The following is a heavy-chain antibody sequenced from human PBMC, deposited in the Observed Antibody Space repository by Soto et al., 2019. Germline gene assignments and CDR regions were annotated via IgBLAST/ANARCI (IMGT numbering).Heavy chain of an antibody. CDR3: AKVPYSSSQYYFDY. Sequence: GVSMRLACAACGFTFYSYAMSGVRKAPGKGLEWASAISGSGGSTYYADSVKGRFTISRDNSKNTLYLQMNSLRAEDTAVYYCAKVPYSSSQYYFDYWGQGTLVTVSS. V-gene: IGHV3-23*01. CDR2: ISGSGGST. CDR1: GFTFYSYA. D-gene: IGHD6-13*01. J-gene: IGHJ4*02.